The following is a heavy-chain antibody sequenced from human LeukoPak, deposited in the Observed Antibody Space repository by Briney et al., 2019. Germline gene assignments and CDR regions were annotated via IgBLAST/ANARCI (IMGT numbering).Heavy chain of an antibody. CDR2: ISGSGGST. Sequence: PGGSLRLSCAASGLTFSSYAMSWVRQAPGKGLEWVSAISGSGGSTYYADSVKGRFTISRDNSKHTLYLQMNSLRAEDTAVYYCAKVAGDGYNLLFDYWGQGTLVTVSS. CDR1: GLTFSSYA. CDR3: AKVAGDGYNLLFDY. J-gene: IGHJ4*02. D-gene: IGHD5-24*01. V-gene: IGHV3-23*01.